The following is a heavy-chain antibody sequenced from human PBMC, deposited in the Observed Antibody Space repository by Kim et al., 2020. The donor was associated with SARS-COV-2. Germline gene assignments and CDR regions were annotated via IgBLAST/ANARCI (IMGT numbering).Heavy chain of an antibody. V-gene: IGHV4-34*01. CDR3: ARGVPGY. CDR2: RSSS. Sequence: RSSSNYTPALKSRVTISVETAKNQFSLKLTSVTAADTAVYYCARGVPGYWGQGTLVTVSS. J-gene: IGHJ4*02.